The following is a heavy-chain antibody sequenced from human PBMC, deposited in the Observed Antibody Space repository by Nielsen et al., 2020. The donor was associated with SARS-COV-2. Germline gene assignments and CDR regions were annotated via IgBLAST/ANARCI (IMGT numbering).Heavy chain of an antibody. CDR1: GFTFSSYW. J-gene: IGHJ4*02. V-gene: IGHV3-7*01. Sequence: GGSLRLSCAASGFTFSSYWMSWVRQAPGKGLEWVANIKQDGSEKYYVDSVKGRFTISRDNAKNSLYLQMNSLRAEDTAVYYCAKDHNTLPFDYWGQGTLVTVSS. CDR3: AKDHNTLPFDY. CDR2: IKQDGSEK. D-gene: IGHD1-1*01.